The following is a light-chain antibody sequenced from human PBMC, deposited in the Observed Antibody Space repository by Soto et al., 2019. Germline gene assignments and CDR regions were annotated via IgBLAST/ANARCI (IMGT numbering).Light chain of an antibody. CDR1: ESISTN. V-gene: IGKV3-15*01. CDR3: QQYYEWPLVT. J-gene: IGKJ4*01. CDR2: GSS. Sequence: PQSPATLSVSPGERVTFSCRASESISTNLAWYHQKPGQAPRLLIYGSSTRDTHIPDRFSGAGSETECTLSVSSLQSEDFAICYCQQYYEWPLVTFGGENRVEI.